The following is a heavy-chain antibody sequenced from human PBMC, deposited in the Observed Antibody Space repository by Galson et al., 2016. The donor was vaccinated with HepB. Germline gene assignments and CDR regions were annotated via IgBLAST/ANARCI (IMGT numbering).Heavy chain of an antibody. V-gene: IGHV1-8*01. Sequence: SVKVSCKASGYTFTSYDINWVRQATGQGLEWMGWMNPKSGNTAYAEKFQGRVTMTGNTSISTAYIELSSLTSDDTAVYYCARIRDGYNLKHWYFDLWGRGTLVTVSS. J-gene: IGHJ2*01. CDR1: GYTFTSYD. CDR3: ARIRDGYNLKHWYFDL. D-gene: IGHD5-24*01. CDR2: MNPKSGNT.